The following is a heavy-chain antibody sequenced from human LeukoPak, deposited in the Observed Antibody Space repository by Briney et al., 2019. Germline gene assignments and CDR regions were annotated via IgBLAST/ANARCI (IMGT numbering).Heavy chain of an antibody. CDR1: GFTFSSHS. CDR3: APFSAVTHYYFDY. D-gene: IGHD6-13*01. CDR2: ISRDSGYI. Sequence: PGGSLRLSCAASGFTFSSHSLMWVRQAPGKGLEWVSSISRDSGYIYYADSGKGRFTISRDNTENSLVLQMNSLGAEDTAVYYCAPFSAVTHYYFDYWGQGTLVTVSS. J-gene: IGHJ4*02. V-gene: IGHV3-21*01.